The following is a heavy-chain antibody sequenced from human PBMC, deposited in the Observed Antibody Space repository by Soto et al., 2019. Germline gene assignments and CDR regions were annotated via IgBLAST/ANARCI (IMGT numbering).Heavy chain of an antibody. V-gene: IGHV2-5*02. CDR1: GFSLSTTGVT. D-gene: IGHD4-17*01. CDR3: ARSPYGDYVNSFDM. J-gene: IGHJ3*02. Sequence: QITLKESGPTLVNPTQTLTLTCTFSGFSLSTTGVTVGWIRQPPGKALEWLALVYWDEDKRYSPSLKNRLTITKDNSKNQVVLTMTNMDPVDTATYYCARSPYGDYVNSFDMWGQGTVVTVSS. CDR2: VYWDEDK.